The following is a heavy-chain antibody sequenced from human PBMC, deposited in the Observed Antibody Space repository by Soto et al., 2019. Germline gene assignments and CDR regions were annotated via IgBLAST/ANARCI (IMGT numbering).Heavy chain of an antibody. D-gene: IGHD1-26*01. Sequence: WGSLRLSCSASGFTLSTYAIHRGRQAPGKGLEWVAVISYDGSNKYYADSVKGRFTFSRDNSKNTLYLQMNSLRAEDTAVYYCARDNQLIRNAFDIWGQGTMVTVSS. V-gene: IGHV3-30-3*01. CDR2: ISYDGSNK. CDR1: GFTLSTYA. J-gene: IGHJ3*02. CDR3: ARDNQLIRNAFDI.